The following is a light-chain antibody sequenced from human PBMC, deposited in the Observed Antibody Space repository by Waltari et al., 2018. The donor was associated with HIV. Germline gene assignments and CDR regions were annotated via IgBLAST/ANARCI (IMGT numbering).Light chain of an antibody. CDR2: AAS. Sequence: GDRVTITCRASQGISNHLAWYQQSPGKSPKLLIYAASTLQTGVPSRFSGGGSGTEFTLTISSLQPEDSATYYCQQFQSFPLTFGQVTRLEIK. CDR1: QGISNH. V-gene: IGKV1-9*01. J-gene: IGKJ5*01. CDR3: QQFQSFPLT.